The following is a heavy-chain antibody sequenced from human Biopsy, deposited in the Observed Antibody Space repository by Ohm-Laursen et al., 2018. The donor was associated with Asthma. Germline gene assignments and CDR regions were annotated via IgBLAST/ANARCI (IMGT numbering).Heavy chain of an antibody. CDR1: GFSFSNFA. Sequence: LTLTCAASGFSFSNFAIHWVRQAPGKGLEWVGVISYDGSNKYYADSVKGRFTISRDNSKNTLYLQMNSLRAEDTAVYYCVRDGTDDAFDIWGQGTVVSVSS. V-gene: IGHV3-30*01. J-gene: IGHJ3*02. CDR3: VRDGTDDAFDI. D-gene: IGHD1-1*01. CDR2: ISYDGSNK.